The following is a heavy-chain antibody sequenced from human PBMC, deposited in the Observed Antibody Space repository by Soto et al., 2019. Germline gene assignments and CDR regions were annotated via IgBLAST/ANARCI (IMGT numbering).Heavy chain of an antibody. V-gene: IGHV3-13*05. Sequence: VQLVESGGGSVQPGESLRLSCAASGFSFRDYDMHWVRQRTGKGLEWVSGLGAADDPYYIASVKGRFSVSRDNAHNFLSIKMKPRRVDDTVLYFWAGAYWGGLPRRADYYSARAVGGRGPTVTVSS. J-gene: IGHJ6*02. CDR2: LGAADDP. D-gene: IGHD7-27*01. CDR3: AGAYWGGLPRRADYYSARAV. CDR1: GFSFRDYD.